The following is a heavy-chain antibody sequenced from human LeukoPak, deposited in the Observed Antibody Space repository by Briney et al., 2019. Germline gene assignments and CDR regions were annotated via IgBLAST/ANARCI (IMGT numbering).Heavy chain of an antibody. V-gene: IGHV3-21*01. Sequence: PGGSLRLSCAASGFTISSYSMNWVRQAPGKGLEWVSSISSSSSYIYYADSVKGRFTISRDNAKNSLYLQMNSLRAEDTAVYYCARDSLVVPAAVGNFDYWGQGTLVTVSS. CDR2: ISSSSSYI. CDR3: ARDSLVVPAAVGNFDY. CDR1: GFTISSYS. J-gene: IGHJ4*02. D-gene: IGHD2-2*01.